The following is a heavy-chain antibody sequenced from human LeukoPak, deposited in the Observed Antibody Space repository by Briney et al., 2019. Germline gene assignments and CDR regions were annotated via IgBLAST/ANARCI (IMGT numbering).Heavy chain of an antibody. Sequence: PGGSLRLSCAASGFTFSSYAMSWVRQAPGEGLQWVSGISGSGSGTYYADSVRGRFTISRDNSKNTLYLQTNSLRAEDTAVYYCAKDLRQQPWAFDIWGQGTMVTVSS. D-gene: IGHD6-13*01. CDR2: ISGSGSGT. V-gene: IGHV3-23*01. J-gene: IGHJ3*02. CDR3: AKDLRQQPWAFDI. CDR1: GFTFSSYA.